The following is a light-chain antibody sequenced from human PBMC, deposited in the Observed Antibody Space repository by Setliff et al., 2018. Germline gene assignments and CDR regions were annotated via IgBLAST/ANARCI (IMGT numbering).Light chain of an antibody. V-gene: IGLV2-23*02. J-gene: IGLJ2*01. CDR1: SSDVGNYNF. Sequence: ALAQPASVSGSPGQSITISCTGTSSDVGNYNFVSWYQQNPGKAPKLMLYEVSKRPSGVSNRFSGSKSGNTASLTISGLQAEDEADYYCCSYADSSPVVFGGGTKGTVL. CDR3: CSYADSSPVV. CDR2: EVS.